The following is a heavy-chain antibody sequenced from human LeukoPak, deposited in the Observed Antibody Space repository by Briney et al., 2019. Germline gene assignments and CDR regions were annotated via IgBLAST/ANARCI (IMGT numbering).Heavy chain of an antibody. CDR3: ARSGGTWSYNY. J-gene: IGHJ4*02. CDR2: VYNSGST. CDR1: GGSISNYY. V-gene: IGHV4-59*01. Sequence: SETLSLTCTVSGGSISNYYWSWIRQPPGRGLEWLGYVYNSGSTHYNPSLKSRVTISADTSKNQFSLNLTSVTAADTAVYYCARSGGTWSYNYWGQGTLVTVSS. D-gene: IGHD1-26*01.